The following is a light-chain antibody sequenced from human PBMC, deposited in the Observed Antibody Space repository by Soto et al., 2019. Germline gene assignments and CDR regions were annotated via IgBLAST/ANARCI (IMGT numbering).Light chain of an antibody. CDR1: QSISSW. J-gene: IGKJ2*01. CDR3: QQYNSYSYT. CDR2: KAS. V-gene: IGKV1-5*03. Sequence: DIQMTQSPSTLSASVGDRVTITCRASQSISSWLAWYQQKPGKAPKLLIYKASSLESGVPSRFSGSGSGTEFTLTISSLQRDDFATYYCQQYNSYSYTFGQGTKREIK.